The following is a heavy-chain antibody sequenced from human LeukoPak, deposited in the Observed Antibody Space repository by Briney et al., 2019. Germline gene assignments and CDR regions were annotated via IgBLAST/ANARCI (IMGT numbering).Heavy chain of an antibody. D-gene: IGHD6-19*01. CDR2: IWYDGSNK. Sequence: GRSLRLSCAASGFTFSSYGMHWVRQAPGKGLEWVAVIWYDGSNKYYADSVKGRFTISRDNSKNTLYLQMNSLRAGDTAVYYCARDWTTTAVALDYWGQGTLVTVSS. CDR1: GFTFSSYG. V-gene: IGHV3-33*01. CDR3: ARDWTTTAVALDY. J-gene: IGHJ4*02.